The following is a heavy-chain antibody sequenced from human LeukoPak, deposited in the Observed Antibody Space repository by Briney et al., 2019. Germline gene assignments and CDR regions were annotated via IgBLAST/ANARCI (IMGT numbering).Heavy chain of an antibody. CDR3: ARIRDGAFDI. CDR2: ISAYDGDT. Sequence: ASVKVSCKASGYTFLSYAISWVRQAPGQGLEWMGWISAYDGDTNYAHKFQGRVTMTTDTSTRTASMELRSLRSDDTAVYYCARIRDGAFDIWGQGTMVTVSS. D-gene: IGHD5-24*01. V-gene: IGHV1-18*01. J-gene: IGHJ3*02. CDR1: GYTFLSYA.